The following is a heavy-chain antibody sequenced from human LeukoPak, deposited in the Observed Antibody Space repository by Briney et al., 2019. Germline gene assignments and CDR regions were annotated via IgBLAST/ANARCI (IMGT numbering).Heavy chain of an antibody. CDR1: GGTFSSYA. V-gene: IGHV1-69*04. CDR3: ARDPSLGGTMKGGY. J-gene: IGHJ4*02. D-gene: IGHD3-22*01. CDR2: IIPILGIA. Sequence: SVKVSCKASGGTFSSYAISWVRQAPGQGLEWMGRIIPILGIANYAQKFQGRVTITADKSTSTAYMELSSLRSEDTAVYYCARDPSLGGTMKGGYWGQGTLVTVSS.